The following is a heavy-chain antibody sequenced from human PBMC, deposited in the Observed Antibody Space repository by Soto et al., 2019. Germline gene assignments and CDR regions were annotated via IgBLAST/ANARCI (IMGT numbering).Heavy chain of an antibody. CDR1: GGTLSNYG. CDR2: IIPVFGTA. CDR3: ARGDATKITVTTYYGMDV. J-gene: IGHJ6*02. Sequence: QVQLVQSGAEVKKPGSSVKVSCKASGGTLSNYGVSWVRQAPGQGLEWMGGIIPVFGTANYAHKFQGRLTMTADESTSTVYMEVSSLRSEDTAVYYCARGDATKITVTTYYGMDVWGQGTTVTVSS. V-gene: IGHV1-69*12. D-gene: IGHD4-17*01.